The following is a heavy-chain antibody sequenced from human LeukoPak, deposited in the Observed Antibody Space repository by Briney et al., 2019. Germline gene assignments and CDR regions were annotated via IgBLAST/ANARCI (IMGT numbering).Heavy chain of an antibody. CDR3: AVTTRARDFDY. V-gene: IGHV3-7*01. J-gene: IGHJ4*02. CDR1: GFTFSDYW. CDR2: IRQDGGDF. Sequence: GGSLRLSCAASGFTFSDYWMSWVRQDPGKGLAWVANIRQDGGDFNYVDSVKGRFTISRDDARNSLFLQMNNLRVEDTAVYYCAVTTRARDFDYWGQGNLVTVSS. D-gene: IGHD4-17*01.